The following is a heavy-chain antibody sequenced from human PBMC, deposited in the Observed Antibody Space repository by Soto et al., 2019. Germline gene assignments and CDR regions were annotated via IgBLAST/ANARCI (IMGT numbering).Heavy chain of an antibody. V-gene: IGHV1-8*01. CDR2: MNPNSGNT. CDR3: ARGRSIRRGITIFGVVSLGYYYYGMDV. D-gene: IGHD3-3*01. CDR1: GYTFTSYD. J-gene: IGHJ6*02. Sequence: ASVKVSCKASGYTFTSYDINWVRQATGQGLEWMGWMNPNSGNTGYAQKFQGRVTMTRNTSISTAYMELRSLRSADTAVYYCARGRSIRRGITIFGVVSLGYYYYGMDVWGEGTTVTVS.